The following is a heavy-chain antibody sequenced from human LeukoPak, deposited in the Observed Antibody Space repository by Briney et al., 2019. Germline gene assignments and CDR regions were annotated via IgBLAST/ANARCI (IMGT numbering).Heavy chain of an antibody. J-gene: IGHJ4*02. CDR3: AKDITTESSGSFDY. Sequence: PGGSLRLSCAASGFTFDDYAMHWVRQAPGKGLEWVSGISWNSGSIGYADSVKGRFTISRDNAKNSLYLQMNSLRAEDTALYYCAKDITTESSGSFDYWGQGTLVTVSS. V-gene: IGHV3-9*01. CDR1: GFTFDDYA. CDR2: ISWNSGSI. D-gene: IGHD6-19*01.